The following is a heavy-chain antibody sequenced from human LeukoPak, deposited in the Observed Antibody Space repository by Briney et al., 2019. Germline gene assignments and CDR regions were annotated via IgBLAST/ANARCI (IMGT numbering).Heavy chain of an antibody. CDR3: ARVQCQQLVLGWFDP. Sequence: PGGSLRLSCAASGFTFSSYSMNWVRQAPGKGLEWVSSISSSSSYIYYADSVKGRFTISRDNAKNSLYLQMNSLRAEDTAVYYCARVQCQQLVLGWFDPWGQGTLVTVSS. J-gene: IGHJ5*02. D-gene: IGHD6-13*01. CDR1: GFTFSSYS. CDR2: ISSSSSYI. V-gene: IGHV3-21*01.